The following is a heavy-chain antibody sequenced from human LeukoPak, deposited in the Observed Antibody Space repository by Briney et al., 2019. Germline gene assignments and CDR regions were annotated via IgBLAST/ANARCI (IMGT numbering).Heavy chain of an antibody. CDR3: AREGWDIVVVPAAISPYYYYYYMDV. Sequence: GGSLRLSCAASGFTFSSYSMNWVRQAPGKGLEWVSSISSSSSYIYYADSVKGRFTISRDNAKNSLYLQMNSLRAEDTAVYYCAREGWDIVVVPAAISPYYYYYYMDVWGKGTTVTVSS. J-gene: IGHJ6*03. D-gene: IGHD2-2*02. V-gene: IGHV3-21*01. CDR1: GFTFSSYS. CDR2: ISSSSSYI.